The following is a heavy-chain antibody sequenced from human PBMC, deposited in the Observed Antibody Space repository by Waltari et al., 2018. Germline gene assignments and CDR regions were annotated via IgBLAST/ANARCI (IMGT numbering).Heavy chain of an antibody. Sequence: QVQLVQSGAEVKKPGSSVKVSCKAPGGTFSTYLITWVGRPPGQGLDGMGWIIPIFGTANYAQKFQGRVTITADEATSTAYMELSSLRSEDTAVYYCARCGGGYCSGGSCYCAFDIWGQGTMVTVSS. CDR1: GGTFSTYL. J-gene: IGHJ3*02. CDR2: IIPIFGTA. D-gene: IGHD2-15*01. V-gene: IGHV1-69*13. CDR3: ARCGGGYCSGGSCYCAFDI.